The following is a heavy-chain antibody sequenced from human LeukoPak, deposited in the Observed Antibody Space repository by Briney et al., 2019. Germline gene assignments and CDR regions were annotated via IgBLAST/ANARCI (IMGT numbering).Heavy chain of an antibody. CDR2: INHSGST. V-gene: IGHV4-34*01. Sequence: SETLSLTCAVYGGSFSGYYWSWLRQPPGKGLEWIGEINHSGSTNYNPSLKSRVTISVDTSKNQFSLKLSSVTAADTAVYYCARGQGLLWFGEGSYYYGMDVWGQGTTVTVSS. CDR3: ARGQGLLWFGEGSYYYGMDV. CDR1: GGSFSGYY. J-gene: IGHJ6*02. D-gene: IGHD3-10*01.